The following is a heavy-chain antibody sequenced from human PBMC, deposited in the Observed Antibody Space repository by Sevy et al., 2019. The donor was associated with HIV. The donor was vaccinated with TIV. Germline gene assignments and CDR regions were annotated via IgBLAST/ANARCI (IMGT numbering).Heavy chain of an antibody. D-gene: IGHD2-21*01. Sequence: SETLSLTSTVSGGSITSSGHYWGWIRQSPGKGLEWIGAVYYVGNSYANPSLTSRVTISADTSKNLFSLSLTSLTAADTAIYYCARVAGGENYDYGIDVWGLGTSVTVSS. V-gene: IGHV4-39*01. J-gene: IGHJ6*02. CDR1: GGSITSSGHY. CDR2: VYYVGNS. CDR3: ARVAGGENYDYGIDV.